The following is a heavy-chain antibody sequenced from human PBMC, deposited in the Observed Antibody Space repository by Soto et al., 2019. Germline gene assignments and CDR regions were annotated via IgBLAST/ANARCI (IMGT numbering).Heavy chain of an antibody. CDR1: GAPFSGYY. D-gene: IGHD3-3*01. CDR3: ARGREIFGAVTPFEY. CDR2: INHTGST. J-gene: IGHJ4*02. V-gene: IGHV4-34*02. Sequence: QVQLQQWGAGLPKPSETLSLTCAVYGAPFSGYYWTWIRQPPGKGLEWIGEINHTGSTKYNPSLKSRVPISLDTSKNQFSLSLRSVTAADTAFYYCARGREIFGAVTPFEYWVQCTQVAVSS.